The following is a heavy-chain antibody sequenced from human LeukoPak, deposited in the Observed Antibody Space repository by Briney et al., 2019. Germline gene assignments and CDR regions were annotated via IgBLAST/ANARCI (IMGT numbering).Heavy chain of an antibody. CDR3: ARRYCSSTSCLRSFDH. Sequence: GASLPISCERAGSIFTSYWISCVRQLPREGLEWRGRIVASHSYTNYSPSFQGHVTISADKSITTAYLQWRSLRASDTAMYYCARRYCSSTSCLRSFDHWGQGTLVTVSS. CDR1: GSIFTSYW. D-gene: IGHD2-2*01. V-gene: IGHV5-10-1*01. CDR2: IVASHSYT. J-gene: IGHJ4*02.